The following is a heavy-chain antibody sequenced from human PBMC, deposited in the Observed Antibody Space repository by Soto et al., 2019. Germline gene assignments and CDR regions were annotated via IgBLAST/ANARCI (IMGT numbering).Heavy chain of an antibody. CDR3: ARDRVTMIVVNGMDV. Sequence: EVQLVESGGGLVQPGGSLRLSCAASGFTFSSYWMHWVRQAPGKGLVWVSRINSDGSSTSYADSVKGRFTISRDNAKNTLYLQRNSLRAEDTDVYYCARDRVTMIVVNGMDVWGQGTTVTVSS. D-gene: IGHD3-22*01. CDR1: GFTFSSYW. J-gene: IGHJ6*02. CDR2: INSDGSST. V-gene: IGHV3-74*01.